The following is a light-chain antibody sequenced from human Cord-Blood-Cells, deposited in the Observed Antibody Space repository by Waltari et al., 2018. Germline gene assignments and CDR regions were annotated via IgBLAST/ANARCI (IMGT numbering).Light chain of an antibody. Sequence: QSALTQPAPVSGSPGQSLTISCTGTSSDVGGYNYVSWYQQHPGKAPKLRIYDVSNRPSGVANRFSGSKSGNTASLTISGLQAEDEADYYCSSYTSSSTVVFGGGTNLTVL. CDR2: DVS. J-gene: IGLJ2*01. V-gene: IGLV2-14*01. CDR3: SSYTSSSTVV. CDR1: SSDVGGYNY.